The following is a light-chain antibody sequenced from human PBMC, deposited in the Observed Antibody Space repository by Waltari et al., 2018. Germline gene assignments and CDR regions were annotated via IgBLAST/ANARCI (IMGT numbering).Light chain of an antibody. CDR1: QVIGTY. J-gene: IGKJ5*01. Sequence: DIQMTQSPSSLSASVGDRVSITCRASQVIGTYLNWYQQKPGNAPNVVFYAAAGWQSGVPSRFRGSGSGTDFTLTIRSLQPEDVATYYCQQSFSRPVTFGQGTRLEIK. V-gene: IGKV1-39*01. CDR3: QQSFSRPVT. CDR2: AAA.